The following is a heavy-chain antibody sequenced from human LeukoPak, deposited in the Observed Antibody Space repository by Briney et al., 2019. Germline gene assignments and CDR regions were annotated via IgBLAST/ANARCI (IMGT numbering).Heavy chain of an antibody. D-gene: IGHD5-12*01. CDR1: GFTFSSYA. CDR2: ISGSGGST. Sequence: GGSLRLSRAASGFTFSSYAMSWVRQAPGKGLEWVSAISGSGGSTYYADSVKGRFTISRDNSKNTLYLQMNSLRAEDTAVYYCAKALVATISYYYYMDVWGKGTTVTVSS. V-gene: IGHV3-23*01. CDR3: AKALVATISYYYYMDV. J-gene: IGHJ6*03.